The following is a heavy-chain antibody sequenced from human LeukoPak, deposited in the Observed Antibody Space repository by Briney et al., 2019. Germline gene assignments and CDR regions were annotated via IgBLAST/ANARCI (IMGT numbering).Heavy chain of an antibody. D-gene: IGHD5-12*01. CDR3: ARGIPSLRFFDY. J-gene: IGHJ4*02. CDR1: GGSISSGGYY. V-gene: IGHV4-30-2*01. Sequence: PSETLSLTCTVSGGSISSGGYYWSWIRQPPGKGLEWIGYIYHSGSTYYNPSLKSRVTISVDRSKNQFSLKLSSVTAADTAVYYCARGIPSLRFFDYWGQGTLVTVSS. CDR2: IYHSGST.